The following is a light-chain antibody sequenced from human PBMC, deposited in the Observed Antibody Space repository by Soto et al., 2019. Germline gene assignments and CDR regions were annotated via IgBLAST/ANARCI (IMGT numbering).Light chain of an antibody. J-gene: IGLJ1*01. Sequence: QSALTQPASVSGSPGQSITISCSGTSSDIDGYSCVSWYQQHPGKAPKLMIYEVSNRPSGVSNRFSGCKSGNTASLTISGVEAEDDADYYCSSNANRLVFGTGTKVTVL. CDR3: SSNANRLV. CDR2: EVS. V-gene: IGLV2-14*01. CDR1: SSDIDGYSC.